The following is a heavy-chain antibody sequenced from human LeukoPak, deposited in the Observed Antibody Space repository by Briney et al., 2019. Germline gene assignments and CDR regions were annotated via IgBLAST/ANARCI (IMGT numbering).Heavy chain of an antibody. Sequence: GSLRLSCATSAFSVTSNYMSWVRQAPGKGLEWVSVFYKDGSTYHADSVKGRFTISRDNAKNTVNLHMNTLRVEDTRLYYCKRESGGDTNGYPSRWGQGTLVTVS. CDR2: FYKDGST. J-gene: IGHJ4*02. CDR1: AFSVTSNY. D-gene: IGHD2-8*01. V-gene: IGHV3-66*01. CDR3: KRESGGDTNGYPSR.